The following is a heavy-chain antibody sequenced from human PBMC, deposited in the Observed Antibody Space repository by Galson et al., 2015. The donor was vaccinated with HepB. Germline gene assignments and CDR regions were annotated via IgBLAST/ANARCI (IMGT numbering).Heavy chain of an antibody. D-gene: IGHD6-19*01. J-gene: IGHJ5*02. CDR2: IDPSDSYT. CDR1: GYSFTTYW. V-gene: IGHV5-10-1*01. Sequence: QSGAEVKKPGESLRISCKGSGYSFTTYWITWVRQMPGKGLEWMGRIDPSDSYTNYSPSFQGHVTISADKSISTAYLQWSSLKASDTAMYYCTRQKGIAVDVGSWGQGTLVTVSS. CDR3: TRQKGIAVDVGS.